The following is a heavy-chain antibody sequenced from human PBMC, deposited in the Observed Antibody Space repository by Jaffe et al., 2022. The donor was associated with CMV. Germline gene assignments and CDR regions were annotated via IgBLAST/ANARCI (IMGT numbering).Heavy chain of an antibody. CDR1: GFSLSTSGVG. V-gene: IGHV2-5*01. D-gene: IGHD6-19*01. Sequence: QITLKESGPTLVKPTQTLTLTCTFSGFSLSTSGVGVGWIRQPPRKALEFLALIYWNDDKRYSLSLKNRLTITKDTSKNQVVLTLTNMDPVDTGTYYCAHSDLYSSGYYGNDYWGQGALVTVSS. J-gene: IGHJ4*02. CDR3: AHSDLYSSGYYGNDY. CDR2: IYWNDDK.